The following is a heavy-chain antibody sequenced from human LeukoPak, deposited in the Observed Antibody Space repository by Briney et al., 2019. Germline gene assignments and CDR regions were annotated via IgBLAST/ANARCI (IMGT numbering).Heavy chain of an antibody. CDR1: GYTFTGYY. CDR2: INPNSGGT. Sequence: ASLKVSCKASGYTFTGYYMHWVRQAPGHGLEWMGWINPNSGGTNYAQTFQGRVTMTRDTSSSTAYMELSRLRSDDTAVYYCARGHATMVRGVNNWFDPWGQGTLVTVSS. J-gene: IGHJ5*02. CDR3: ARGHATMVRGVNNWFDP. V-gene: IGHV1-2*02. D-gene: IGHD3-10*01.